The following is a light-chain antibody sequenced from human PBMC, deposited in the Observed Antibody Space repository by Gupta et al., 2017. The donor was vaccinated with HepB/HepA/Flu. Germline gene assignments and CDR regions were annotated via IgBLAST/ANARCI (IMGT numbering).Light chain of an antibody. CDR3: CSYAGSSTYVV. Sequence: QPALPQPPSLSGSPGQPIPLTCTGTSSDVGSYNLVSWYQQHPGKAPKLMIYEVSKRPSGVSNRFSGSKSGNTASLTISGLQAEDEADYYCCSYAGSSTYVVFGGGTKLTVL. CDR1: SSDVGSYNL. V-gene: IGLV2-23*02. J-gene: IGLJ2*01. CDR2: EVS.